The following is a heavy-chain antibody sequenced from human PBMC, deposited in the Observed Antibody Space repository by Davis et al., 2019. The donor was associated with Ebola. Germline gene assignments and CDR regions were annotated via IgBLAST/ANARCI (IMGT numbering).Heavy chain of an antibody. CDR2: ISAYNGNT. J-gene: IGHJ5*02. CDR3: ARDLRGRYQLLSRGFDP. Sequence: ASVKVSCKASGYTFTSYGISWVRQAPGQGLEWMGWISAYNGNTNYAQKLQGRVTMTTDTSTSTAYMELRSLRSEDTAVYYCARDLRGRYQLLSRGFDPWGQGTLVTVSS. V-gene: IGHV1-18*01. CDR1: GYTFTSYG. D-gene: IGHD2-2*01.